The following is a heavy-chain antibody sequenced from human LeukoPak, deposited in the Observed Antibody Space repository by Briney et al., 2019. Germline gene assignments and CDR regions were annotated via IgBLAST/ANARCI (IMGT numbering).Heavy chain of an antibody. J-gene: IGHJ6*03. V-gene: IGHV3-30*18. Sequence: PGGSLRLSCAGSGFTFSSYGMHWVRQAPGKGLEWVALISYDGGDKYFADSVKGRFTISRDNSKNTLYLQMNSLRPDDTAVYYCAKTDYDYGGYYYYYYIDVWGKGTTVTVSS. CDR3: AKTDYDYGGYYYYYYIDV. CDR1: GFTFSSYG. CDR2: ISYDGGDK. D-gene: IGHD3-16*01.